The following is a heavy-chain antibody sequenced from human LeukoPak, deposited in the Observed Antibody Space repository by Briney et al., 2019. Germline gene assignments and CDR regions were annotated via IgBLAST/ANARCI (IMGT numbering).Heavy chain of an antibody. CDR1: GYTLTELS. CDR3: ATTGGIAAGNVLFPGYYYYMDV. D-gene: IGHD6-13*01. J-gene: IGHJ6*03. Sequence: ASVKVSCKVSGYTLTELSMHWVRQAPGKGLEWMGGFDPEDGETIYAQKFQGRVTMTEDTSTDTAYMELSSLRSEDTAVYYCATTGGIAAGNVLFPGYYYYMDVWGKGTTVTVSS. CDR2: FDPEDGET. V-gene: IGHV1-24*01.